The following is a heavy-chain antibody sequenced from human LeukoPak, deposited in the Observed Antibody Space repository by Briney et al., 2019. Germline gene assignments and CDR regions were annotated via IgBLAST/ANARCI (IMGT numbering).Heavy chain of an antibody. J-gene: IGHJ4*02. Sequence: PGGSLRLSCVDSGFTFTNAWMSWVRQAPGKGLEWIGRIKSKTDGETTNYAEPVRGRFTISRDDSKSAVYLQMNNLKIEDTAVYYCTTDLGTYYHGSQRLIPIDYWGQGTLVTVSS. CDR2: IKSKTDGETT. V-gene: IGHV3-15*01. D-gene: IGHD3-10*01. CDR3: TTDLGTYYHGSQRLIPIDY. CDR1: GFTFTNAW.